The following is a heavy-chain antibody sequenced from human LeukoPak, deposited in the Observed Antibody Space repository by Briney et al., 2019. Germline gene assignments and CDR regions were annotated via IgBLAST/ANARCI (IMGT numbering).Heavy chain of an antibody. CDR2: IIPIFGTA. Sequence: SVKVSCKASGGTFSSYAISWVRQAPGQGLEWMGGIIPIFGTANYAQKFQGRVTITTDESTSTAYMELSSLRSEDTAVYYCAREHPDSPLFQHWGQDTLVTVSS. CDR1: GGTFSSYA. V-gene: IGHV1-69*05. J-gene: IGHJ1*01. CDR3: AREHPDSPLFQH. D-gene: IGHD3-22*01.